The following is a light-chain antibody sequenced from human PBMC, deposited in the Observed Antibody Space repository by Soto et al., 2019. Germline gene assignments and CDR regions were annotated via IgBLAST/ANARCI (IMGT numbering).Light chain of an antibody. J-gene: IGKJ2*01. Sequence: EVVLTQSPGTLSLSPGERATLSCRASQSVSNNYFAWYHQKPGQAPRLLIFGSSDRATGIPDRFSGSGSGTDFTFTISRVEPEASAVYYCQQDGSSPSYTFGQGTKLEIK. CDR1: QSVSNNY. CDR3: QQDGSSPSYT. V-gene: IGKV3-20*01. CDR2: GSS.